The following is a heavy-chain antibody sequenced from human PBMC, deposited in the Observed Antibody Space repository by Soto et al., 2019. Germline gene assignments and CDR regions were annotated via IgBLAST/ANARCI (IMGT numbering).Heavy chain of an antibody. CDR1: GFTFSTYA. CDR2: ISYDGSNK. V-gene: IGHV3-30*03. Sequence: PGGSLRLSCASSGFTFSTYAMHWVRQAPGKGLEWVAVISYDGSNKYYGDSVKGRFTISRDNSKNTLYLQMNSLRAEDTAVYYCARDGYCSGGSCYSVPVFDYWGQGTLVTVSS. CDR3: ARDGYCSGGSCYSVPVFDY. J-gene: IGHJ4*02. D-gene: IGHD2-15*01.